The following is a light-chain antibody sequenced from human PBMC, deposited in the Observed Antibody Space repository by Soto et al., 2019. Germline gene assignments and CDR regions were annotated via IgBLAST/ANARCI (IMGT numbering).Light chain of an antibody. CDR2: EVS. J-gene: IGLJ1*01. CDR1: NSDVGRYNY. Sequence: QSVLTQPASVSGSPGQSITISCTGTNSDVGRYNYVSWYQQQPGKAPKLMIYEVSNRPSGVSNRFSGSKSGNTASLTISGLQAEDEVDYYCSSYTTSSTAYVFGIGTKVTVL. CDR3: SSYTTSSTAYV. V-gene: IGLV2-14*01.